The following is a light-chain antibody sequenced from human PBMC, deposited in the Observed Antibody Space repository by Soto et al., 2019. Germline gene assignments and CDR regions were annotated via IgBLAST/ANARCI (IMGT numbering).Light chain of an antibody. CDR3: ATWDDSLNGFYV. Sequence: QSVLTQPPSASGNPGQGVTMSCSGSTSNIGSNYVYWYQQLPGTAPKLLIYRNNQRPSGVPDRFSGSKSGTSASLAISGLRSDDEADYFCATWDDSLNGFYVFGTGTKVTVL. CDR1: TSNIGSNY. CDR2: RNN. V-gene: IGLV1-47*01. J-gene: IGLJ1*01.